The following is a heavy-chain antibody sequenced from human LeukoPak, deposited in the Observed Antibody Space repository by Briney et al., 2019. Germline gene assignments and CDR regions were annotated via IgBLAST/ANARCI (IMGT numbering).Heavy chain of an antibody. Sequence: PGGSLRLSCAASGFTFSSYSMNWVRQAPGKGLEWVSSISSSSSYMYYADSMKGRFTISRDNAKNSLYLQMNSLRAEDTAVYYCARAYGSGSYCPNYWGQGTLVTVSS. J-gene: IGHJ4*02. CDR2: ISSSSSYM. V-gene: IGHV3-21*01. D-gene: IGHD3-10*01. CDR1: GFTFSSYS. CDR3: ARAYGSGSYCPNY.